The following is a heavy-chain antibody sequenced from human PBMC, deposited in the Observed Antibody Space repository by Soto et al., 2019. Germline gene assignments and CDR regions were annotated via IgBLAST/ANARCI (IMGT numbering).Heavy chain of an antibody. CDR2: IYSGGYT. D-gene: IGHD3-10*01. CDR1: GFTVSNNY. CDR3: APHPGGGGY. J-gene: IGHJ4*02. Sequence: EVQLVESGGGLIQPGGSLRLSCAVSGFTVSNNYMSWVRQAPGKGLEGVSVIYSGGYTAYGDSVKGRFTISRDNSKNTLFFQINTRGPEGAGVYYWAPHPGGGGYWGQGTLVTVSS. V-gene: IGHV3-53*01.